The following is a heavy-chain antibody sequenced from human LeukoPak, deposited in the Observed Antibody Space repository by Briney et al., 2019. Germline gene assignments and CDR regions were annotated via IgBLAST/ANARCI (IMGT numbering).Heavy chain of an antibody. CDR2: IYYGGST. CDR1: GGSISSYY. CDR3: ARAGGYLLYFDS. J-gene: IGHJ4*02. D-gene: IGHD5-12*01. Sequence: PSETLSLTCTVSGGSISSYYWNWIRQPPGKGLEWIGYIYYGGSTNYNPSLKSRVPISVDTSKNEFSLKLNSVTAADTAVYYCARAGGYLLYFDSWGQGTLATVSS. V-gene: IGHV4-59*08.